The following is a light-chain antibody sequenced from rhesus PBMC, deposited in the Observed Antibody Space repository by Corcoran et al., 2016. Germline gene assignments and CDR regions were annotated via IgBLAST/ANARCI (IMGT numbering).Light chain of an antibody. J-gene: IGKJ3*01. CDR1: ENLNNY. Sequence: DIQMTQSPSSLSASVGDRVTITCRASENLNNYLNWYQQKPGRAPKLLIYRASTLQTGVPSRFSGSGSGKDYTYAISSLQPEDVGTYYCQHGYGTPIFTFGPGTKVDIK. CDR3: QHGYGTPIFT. V-gene: IGKV1-74*01. CDR2: RAS.